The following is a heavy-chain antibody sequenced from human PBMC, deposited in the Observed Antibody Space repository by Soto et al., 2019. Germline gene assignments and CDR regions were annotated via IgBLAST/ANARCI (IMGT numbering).Heavy chain of an antibody. V-gene: IGHV4-30-2*01. J-gene: IGHJ4*02. CDR1: DRHLSRGGYS. CDR2: IYHRGST. CDR3: ARVPTTGAGPIDH. D-gene: IGHD4-4*01. Sequence: PSETRFLPCSFSDRHLSRGGYSWSWLRQPPGKGLEWIGSIYHRGSTYYNPSLKSRVTISVDRSKNQFSLRLNAVTAVDTAVYYCARVPTTGAGPIDHWGQRTQVTVSS.